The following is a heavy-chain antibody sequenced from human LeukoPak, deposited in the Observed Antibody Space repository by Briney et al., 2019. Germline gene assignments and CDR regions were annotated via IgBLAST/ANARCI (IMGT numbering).Heavy chain of an antibody. CDR3: ARGVGDILTGYPEGFDP. D-gene: IGHD3-9*01. Sequence: PSETLSLTCTVSGGSISSGGYYWSWIRQHPGKGLEWIGYIYYSGSTYYNPSLKSRVTISVDTSKNQFSLKLSSVTAADTAVYYCARGVGDILTGYPEGFDPWGLGTLVTVSS. J-gene: IGHJ5*02. CDR2: IYYSGST. CDR1: GGSISSGGYY. V-gene: IGHV4-31*03.